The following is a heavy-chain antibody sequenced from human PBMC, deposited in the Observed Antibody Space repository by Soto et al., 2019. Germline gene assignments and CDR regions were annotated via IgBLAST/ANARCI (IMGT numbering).Heavy chain of an antibody. V-gene: IGHV1-18*01. Sequence: ASVKVSCKASGYTFTNFGISWVRQAPGQGLEWMGWISAYNGNTNYAQKFQGRVTMTTDTSTSTAYMELRSLRSDDTAVYYCARVRQWLAHFDYWGQGTLVTVSS. D-gene: IGHD6-19*01. CDR1: GYTFTNFG. CDR3: ARVRQWLAHFDY. CDR2: ISAYNGNT. J-gene: IGHJ4*02.